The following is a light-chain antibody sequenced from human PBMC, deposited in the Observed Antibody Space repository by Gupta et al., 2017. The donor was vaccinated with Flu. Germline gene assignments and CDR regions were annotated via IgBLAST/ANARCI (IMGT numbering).Light chain of an antibody. V-gene: IGLV1-47*01. CDR1: GSNIGSNY. J-gene: IGLJ2*01. Sequence: QSVLTQPPSASGTPGQTVTISCSGSGSNIGSNYVYWYHQLPGTAPNLLTYRNSLRPTGLPERFTDSQSGTSAALAISGLRADEEANYYCKGWNEGRGGRVVFGGGTRLPVL. CDR3: KGWNEGRGGRVV. CDR2: RNS.